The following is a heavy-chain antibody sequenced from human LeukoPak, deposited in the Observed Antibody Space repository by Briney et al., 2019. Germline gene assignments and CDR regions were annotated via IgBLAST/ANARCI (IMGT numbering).Heavy chain of an antibody. Sequence: PSETLSLTCAVSDFSISRINYWGWIRQPPGKGLEWIGSVYQSGNTHYNPSLKSRVTISVDTSKKEFSLKLSSVTAADTAVYYCARHESGNWFDPWGQGILVTVSS. D-gene: IGHD3-10*01. V-gene: IGHV4-38-2*01. J-gene: IGHJ5*02. CDR3: ARHESGNWFDP. CDR2: VYQSGNT. CDR1: DFSISRINY.